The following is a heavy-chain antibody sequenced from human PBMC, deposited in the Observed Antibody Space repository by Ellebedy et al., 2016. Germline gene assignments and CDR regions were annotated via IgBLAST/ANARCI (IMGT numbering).Heavy chain of an antibody. CDR3: ARVGGHYDSSGYYGGYYYYMDV. CDR1: GGSFSGYY. D-gene: IGHD3-22*01. J-gene: IGHJ6*03. CDR2: INHSGST. V-gene: IGHV4-34*01. Sequence: SETLSLTXAVYGGSFSGYYWSWIRQPPGKGLEWIGEINHSGSTNYNPSLKSRVTISVDTSKNQFSLKLSSVTAADTAVYYCARVGGHYDSSGYYGGYYYYMDVWGKGTTVTVSS.